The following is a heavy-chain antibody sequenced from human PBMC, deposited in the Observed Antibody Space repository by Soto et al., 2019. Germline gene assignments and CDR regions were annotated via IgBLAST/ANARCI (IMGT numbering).Heavy chain of an antibody. CDR3: ARDRVVVIAYYYYYGMDV. CDR2: IYSGGST. J-gene: IGHJ6*02. Sequence: GSLILSCAASGFTVSSNYMSWVRQAPGKGLEWVSVIYSGGSTYYADSVKGRFTISRDNSKNTLYLQMNSLRAEDTAVYYCARDRVVVIAYYYYYGMDVWGQGTTVTVSS. CDR1: GFTVSSNY. V-gene: IGHV3-66*01. D-gene: IGHD2-21*01.